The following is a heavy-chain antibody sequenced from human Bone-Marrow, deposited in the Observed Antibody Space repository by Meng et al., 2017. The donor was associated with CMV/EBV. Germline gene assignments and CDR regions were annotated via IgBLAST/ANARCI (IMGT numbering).Heavy chain of an antibody. CDR3: ARETYYYDSSGYYEYYYYGMDV. J-gene: IGHJ6*02. CDR2: IYYRGTT. V-gene: IGHV4-39*07. Sequence: GSLRLSCTVSGGSIISSGYYWGWIRQPPGKGLQWIGSIYYRGTTYYNPSLKSRVTISVDTSKNQFSLKLSSVTAADTAVYYCARETYYYDSSGYYEYYYYGMDVWGQGTTVTVSS. CDR1: GGSIISSGYY. D-gene: IGHD3-22*01.